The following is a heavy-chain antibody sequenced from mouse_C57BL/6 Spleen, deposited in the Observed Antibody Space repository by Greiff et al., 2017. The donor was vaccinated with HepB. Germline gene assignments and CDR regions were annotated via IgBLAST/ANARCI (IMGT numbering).Heavy chain of an antibody. CDR1: GFTFSDYG. CDR3: AMSGIYYAMDY. V-gene: IGHV5-17*01. CDR2: ISSGSSTI. J-gene: IGHJ4*01. Sequence: EVQGVESGGGLVKPGGSLKLSCAASGFTFSDYGMHWVRQAPEKGLEWVAYISSGSSTIYYADTVKGRFTISRDNAKNTLFLQMTSLRSEDTAMYYCAMSGIYYAMDYWGQGTSVTVSS. D-gene: IGHD1-3*01.